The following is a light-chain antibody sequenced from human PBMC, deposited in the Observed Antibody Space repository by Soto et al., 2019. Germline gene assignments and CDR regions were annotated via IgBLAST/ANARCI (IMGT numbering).Light chain of an antibody. V-gene: IGKV1-5*03. J-gene: IGKJ4*02. CDR1: QSISSW. CDR3: QQYNSYSST. CDR2: KAS. Sequence: DIQMTQSPSTLSASVRDRVTITCLASQSISSWLAWYQQKPGKAPKLLIYKASSLERGVPSRLSGSGYGTEFTLTLRRLEPEDFAAYYCQQYNSYSSTFGGGTNVGIK.